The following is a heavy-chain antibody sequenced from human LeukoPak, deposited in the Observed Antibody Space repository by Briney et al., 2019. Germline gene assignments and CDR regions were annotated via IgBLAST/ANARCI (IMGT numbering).Heavy chain of an antibody. D-gene: IGHD3-16*02. CDR1: GYTFTSYG. Sequence: ASVKVSCKASGYTFTSYGISWVRQAPGQGLEWMGWISAYNGNTNYAQKPQGRVTMTTDTSTSTAYMELRSLRSDDTAVYYCARSISDYVWGSYPRDAFDIWGQGTMVTVTS. CDR3: ARSISDYVWGSYPRDAFDI. V-gene: IGHV1-18*01. CDR2: ISAYNGNT. J-gene: IGHJ3*02.